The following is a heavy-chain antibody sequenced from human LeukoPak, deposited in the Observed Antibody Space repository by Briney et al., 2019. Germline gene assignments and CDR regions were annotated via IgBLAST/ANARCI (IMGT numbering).Heavy chain of an antibody. CDR1: RYXFTSHN. CDR2: INPSDGDT. J-gene: IGHJ3*02. CDR3: AREKIHVFDI. Sequence: GASVEVYSKTARYXFTSHNMQLVRQAPGQGQLWMEIINPSDGDTGYAQKFQGRVTITRDTSTSTVYMELSSLRSEDTAVYYCAREKIHVFDIWGQGTMVTVSS. V-gene: IGHV1-46*01.